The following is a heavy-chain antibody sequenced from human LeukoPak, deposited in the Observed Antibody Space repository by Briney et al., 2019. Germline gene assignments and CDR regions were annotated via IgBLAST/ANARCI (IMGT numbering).Heavy chain of an antibody. Sequence: GGSLRLSCAASGFTFSSSAMHWVRQAPGKGLEWVAVISYDGSDKYYADSVKGRFTISRDNSKNTLYLQMSSLRLEDTAVYYCARVVVVTGVESSYFDLWGRGTLVTVSS. V-gene: IGHV3-30-3*01. J-gene: IGHJ2*01. CDR1: GFTFSSSA. CDR2: ISYDGSDK. CDR3: ARVVVVTGVESSYFDL. D-gene: IGHD2-21*02.